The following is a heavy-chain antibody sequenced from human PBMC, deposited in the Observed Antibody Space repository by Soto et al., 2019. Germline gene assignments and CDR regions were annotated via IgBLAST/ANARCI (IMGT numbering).Heavy chain of an antibody. J-gene: IGHJ6*02. V-gene: IGHV4-61*01. D-gene: IGHD3-10*01. CDR2: IYFAGST. CDR1: GGSVSSDNYY. Sequence: QVQLQESGPGLVKPSETLSLTCTVSGGSVSSDNYYWSWIRQPPGKGLEWIGYIYFAGSTDYNPSLKRRVTISLDTSKNQFSLKLSSVTAADTALYYCARESSRGLYGLDVWGQGTTVTVSS. CDR3: ARESSRGLYGLDV.